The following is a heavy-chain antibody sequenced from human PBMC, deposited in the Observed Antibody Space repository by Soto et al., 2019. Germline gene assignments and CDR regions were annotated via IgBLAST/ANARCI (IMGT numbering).Heavy chain of an antibody. Sequence: QLQLQESGPGLVKPSETLSLTCSVSGVSISNTSYYWGWIRQPPGKVLEWVGTIYFSVSTFYNPSLKSRVTISIDTSKNQFSLRLSSVTAADTAVYYCARHGSYWGQGTLVTVSS. CDR2: IYFSVST. J-gene: IGHJ4*02. CDR1: GVSISNTSYY. CDR3: ARHGSY. V-gene: IGHV4-39*01.